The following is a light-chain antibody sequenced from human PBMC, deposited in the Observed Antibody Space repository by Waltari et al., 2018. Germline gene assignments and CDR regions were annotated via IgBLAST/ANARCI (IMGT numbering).Light chain of an antibody. J-gene: IGLJ3*02. CDR3: QSYDSSLTGSWV. CDR1: GSNIGAGFD. Sequence: QSVLTQPPSVSGAPAQRVTISCTGSGSNIGAGFDVHWYQQLPGTAPNLLVYGNNSRPAGVPDRFSASKSGTSPSLAISGLQAEDEADYYCQSYDSSLTGSWVFGGGTKLTVL. CDR2: GNN. V-gene: IGLV1-40*01.